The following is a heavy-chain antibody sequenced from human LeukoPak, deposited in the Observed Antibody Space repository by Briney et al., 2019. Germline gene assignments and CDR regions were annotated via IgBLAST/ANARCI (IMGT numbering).Heavy chain of an antibody. CDR1: GASISSYY. Sequence: SETLSLTCTVSGASISSYYWTWIRQPPGKGLEWIGYMYYSGSTNYNPSLKSRVTISVDTSKNHISLKLSSVTAADTAVYYCARQNLATAYDYWGQGTLVTVSS. V-gene: IGHV4-59*08. D-gene: IGHD6-13*01. J-gene: IGHJ4*02. CDR3: ARQNLATAYDY. CDR2: MYYSGST.